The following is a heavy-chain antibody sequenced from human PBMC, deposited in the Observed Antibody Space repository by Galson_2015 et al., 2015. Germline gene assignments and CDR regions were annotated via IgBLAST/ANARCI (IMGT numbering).Heavy chain of an antibody. V-gene: IGHV5-51*01. CDR2: IYPGDSDT. D-gene: IGHD6-19*01. J-gene: IGHJ4*02. CDR3: ARRDGSAWYYFDY. CDR1: GFRFPNYW. Sequence: SGAEVKKPGESLKISCTGSGFRFPNYWIGWVRQMPGKGLEWMGSIYPGDSDTRYSPSFQGQVTISADKSINTAYLQLSSLKASDTAMYYCARRDGSAWYYFDYWGQGTLVTVSS.